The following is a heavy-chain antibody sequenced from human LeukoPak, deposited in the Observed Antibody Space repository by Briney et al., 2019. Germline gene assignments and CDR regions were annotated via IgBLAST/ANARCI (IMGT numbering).Heavy chain of an antibody. CDR2: INPNSGGT. V-gene: IGHV1-2*02. J-gene: IGHJ4*02. CDR3: ARSPREYSSSWYLPFDY. Sequence: ASVKVSCKASGYTFTGYYMHWLRQAPGQGLEWMGWINPNSGGTNYAQKFQGRVTMTRDTSISTAYMELSRLRSDDTAVYYCARSPREYSSSWYLPFDYWGQGTLVTVSS. CDR1: GYTFTGYY. D-gene: IGHD6-13*01.